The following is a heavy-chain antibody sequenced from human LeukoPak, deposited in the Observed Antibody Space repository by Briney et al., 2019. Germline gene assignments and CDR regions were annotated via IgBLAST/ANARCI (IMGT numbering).Heavy chain of an antibody. CDR2: IWYDGSNK. CDR3: ARDWHHSFDI. J-gene: IGHJ3*02. CDR1: GFTFAGYA. Sequence: GGSLRLSCAASGFTFAGYAMTWVRQAPGKGLEWVAVIWYDGSNKYYADSVKGRFTLSRDNSKNTLFLQMNSLRAEDTAVYYCARDWHHSFDIWGQGTMVTVSS. V-gene: IGHV3-33*08.